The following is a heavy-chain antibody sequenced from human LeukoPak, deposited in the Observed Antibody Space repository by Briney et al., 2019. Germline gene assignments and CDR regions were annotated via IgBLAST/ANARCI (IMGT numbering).Heavy chain of an antibody. J-gene: IGHJ6*03. CDR2: IYPGDSDT. D-gene: IGHD2-2*02. V-gene: IGHV5-51*01. Sequence: GKSLKISCKGSGYSFSNYWIGWVRQMPGKGLEWIGIIYPGDSDTSYSPSFRGQVTISADKSISTAYLQWRSLKASDTAMYYCARGCSGPSCYNYMDVWGKGTTVTVSS. CDR1: GYSFSNYW. CDR3: ARGCSGPSCYNYMDV.